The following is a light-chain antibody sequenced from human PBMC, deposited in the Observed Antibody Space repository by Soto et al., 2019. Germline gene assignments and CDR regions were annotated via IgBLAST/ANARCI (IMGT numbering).Light chain of an antibody. Sequence: ERVLTQSPATLSVSPGERFTLSCMAIQSVDINLAWYQQKPGQAPRLLIHGASTRATDMSGTFSGRGSGTEFTLTISNVRPEDFEVYYCQQYRSWPRTFGQGTKVDIK. CDR1: QSVDIN. V-gene: IGKV3-15*01. CDR2: GAS. J-gene: IGKJ1*01. CDR3: QQYRSWPRT.